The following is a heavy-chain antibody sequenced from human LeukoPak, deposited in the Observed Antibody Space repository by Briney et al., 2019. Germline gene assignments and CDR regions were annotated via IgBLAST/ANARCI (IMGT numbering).Heavy chain of an antibody. CDR1: GGSISSSSYY. CDR2: IYYGGST. CDR3: ARHIWFGGFG. V-gene: IGHV4-39*01. J-gene: IGHJ4*02. Sequence: KPSETLSLTCTVSGGSISSSSYYWGWIRQPPGKGLEWIASIYYGGSTYYNPSLKSRVTMSVDTSMHQFSLRLSSVTAADTAVYYCARHIWFGGFGWGQGTLVTVSS. D-gene: IGHD3-10*01.